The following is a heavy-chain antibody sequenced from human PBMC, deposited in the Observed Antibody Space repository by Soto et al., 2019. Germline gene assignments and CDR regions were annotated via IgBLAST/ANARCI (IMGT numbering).Heavy chain of an antibody. CDR3: ASVTFGGVVLAH. D-gene: IGHD3-16*01. V-gene: IGHV4-59*01. J-gene: IGHJ4*02. CDR1: ADSFGKYY. CDR2: IYFNGNT. Sequence: SETLSLTCSVSADSFGKYYLTWIRQPPGEGLEWIGYIYFNGNTNYNPSLKGRVTISIDTSKKQFSLNLSSVTAADTAVYYCASVTFGGVVLAHWGQGTLVTVYS.